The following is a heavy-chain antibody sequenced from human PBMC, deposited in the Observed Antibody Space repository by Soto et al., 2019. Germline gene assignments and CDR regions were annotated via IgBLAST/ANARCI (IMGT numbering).Heavy chain of an antibody. J-gene: IGHJ4*02. D-gene: IGHD1-26*01. Sequence: GGSLRLSCVASGFTFRDYGMHWVRQAPGKGLEWVAGISHHGLKEHYADSVKGRFTISRDNSKKTVYLQLNSLRGDDTAVYYCAKDWVGGSNKYYFEYWGQGTLVTVSS. CDR1: GFTFRDYG. V-gene: IGHV3-30*18. CDR2: ISHHGLKE. CDR3: AKDWVGGSNKYYFEY.